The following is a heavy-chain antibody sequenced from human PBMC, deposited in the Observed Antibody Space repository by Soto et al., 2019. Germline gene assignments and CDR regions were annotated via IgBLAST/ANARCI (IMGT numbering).Heavy chain of an antibody. CDR3: AADLWFGELLAHYGMDV. Sequence: SVKVSCKASGFTFTSSAVQWVRQTRGRRLEWIGWIVVGSGNTNYAQKFQERVTITRDMSTSTAYMELSSLRSEDTAVYYCAADLWFGELLAHYGMDVWGQGTTVTVSS. CDR2: IVVGSGNT. V-gene: IGHV1-58*01. J-gene: IGHJ6*02. D-gene: IGHD3-10*01. CDR1: GFTFTSSA.